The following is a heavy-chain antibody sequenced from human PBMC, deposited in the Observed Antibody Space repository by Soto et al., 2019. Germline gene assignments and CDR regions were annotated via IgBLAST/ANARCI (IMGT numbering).Heavy chain of an antibody. J-gene: IGHJ4*02. CDR1: GGTFNSYT. D-gene: IGHD1-26*01. CDR2: VVPMYDSV. V-gene: IGHV1-69*06. Sequence: ASVKVSYKASGGTFNSYTINWVRQAPGRGLEWVGQVVPMYDSVNYAENFQGRVTITADKSTKTAYMELTSLRSEDTALYFCASWRSYSGSYCFDYWGQGTLVTVSS. CDR3: ASWRSYSGSYCFDY.